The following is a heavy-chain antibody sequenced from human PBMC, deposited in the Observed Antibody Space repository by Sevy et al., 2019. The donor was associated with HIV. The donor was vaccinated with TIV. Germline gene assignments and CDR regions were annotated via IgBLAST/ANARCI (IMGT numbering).Heavy chain of an antibody. J-gene: IGHJ4*02. D-gene: IGHD3-22*01. CDR1: GFTFSDYY. V-gene: IGHV3-11*01. CDR3: ASGGYYYDSSGYYYGDY. CDR2: ISSSGSTI. Sequence: GGSLRLSCAASGFTFSDYYMSWIRQAPGKGLEWVSYISSSGSTIYDADSVKGRFTISRDNAKNSLYLQMNSLRVEDTAVYYCASGGYYYDSSGYYYGDYWGQGTLVTVSS.